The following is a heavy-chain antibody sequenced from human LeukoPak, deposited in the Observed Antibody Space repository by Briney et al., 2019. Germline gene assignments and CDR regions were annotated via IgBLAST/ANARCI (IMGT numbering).Heavy chain of an antibody. Sequence: GGSLRLSCAASGFSLRSSEMNWVRRAPGKGPEWVAHINSADNVEYYTDSVRGRFTMSRDNAKDLLYLQMNSLRDEDTAVYYCARDRTRDCSGGGCYRHYFDYWGQGTLVTVSS. V-gene: IGHV3-48*03. CDR3: ARDRTRDCSGGGCYRHYFDY. D-gene: IGHD2-15*01. J-gene: IGHJ4*02. CDR1: GFSLRSSE. CDR2: INSADNVE.